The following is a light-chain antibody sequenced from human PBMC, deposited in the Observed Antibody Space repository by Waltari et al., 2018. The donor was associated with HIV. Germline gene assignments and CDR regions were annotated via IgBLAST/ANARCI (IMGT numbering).Light chain of an antibody. Sequence: QSALTQPASVSGSPGQSITIPCTGTSSDVGAYHYVSWYQQHPGKAPKLMIYEVSNRPSGVSNRFSGSKSGNTASLTISGLQAEDEADYYCSSYTSSSTPVVFGGGTKLTVL. J-gene: IGLJ2*01. CDR3: SSYTSSSTPVV. CDR1: SSDVGAYHY. V-gene: IGLV2-14*01. CDR2: EVS.